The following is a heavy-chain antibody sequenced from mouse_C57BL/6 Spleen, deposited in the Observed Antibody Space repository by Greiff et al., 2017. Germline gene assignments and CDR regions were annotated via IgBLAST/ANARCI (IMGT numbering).Heavy chain of an antibody. J-gene: IGHJ4*01. CDR3: ARHSPHYGSSYDYAMDY. CDR2: ISNGGGST. V-gene: IGHV5-12*01. Sequence: EVNLVESGGGLVQPGGSLKLSCAASGFTFSDYYMYWVRQTPEKRLEWVAYISNGGGSTYYPDTVKGRFTISRDNAKNTLYLQMSRLKSEDTAMYYCARHSPHYGSSYDYAMDYWGQGTSVTVSS. CDR1: GFTFSDYY. D-gene: IGHD1-1*01.